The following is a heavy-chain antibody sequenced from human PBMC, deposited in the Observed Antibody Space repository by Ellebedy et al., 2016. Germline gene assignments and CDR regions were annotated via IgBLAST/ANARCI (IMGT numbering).Heavy chain of an antibody. CDR1: GFTFSSNV. CDR2: ISSDGSDY. Sequence: GGSLRLXXAASGFTFSSNVMHWVRQAPGKGLEWVAFISSDGSDYKYVDSVKGRFTISRDNPKNTLYLQMDSLRIEDTAVYYYAKGGWFGELHRVDDWGQGTQVSVSS. V-gene: IGHV3-30*18. CDR3: AKGGWFGELHRVDD. J-gene: IGHJ4*02. D-gene: IGHD3-10*01.